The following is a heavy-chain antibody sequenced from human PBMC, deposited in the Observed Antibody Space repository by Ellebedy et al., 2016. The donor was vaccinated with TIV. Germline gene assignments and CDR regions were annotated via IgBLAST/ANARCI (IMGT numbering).Heavy chain of an antibody. Sequence: GESLKISCKGSGYIFTNYWIGWVRQMPGKGLEWMGSIYPSDSDTRYSPSFQGHVTISADRSISLAHLQWSSLTDSETAIYYCVRHRYEDSAYRRERPVFYVDVWGKGTTVIVSS. D-gene: IGHD1-1*01. CDR2: IYPSDSDT. CDR3: VRHRYEDSAYRRERPVFYVDV. J-gene: IGHJ6*03. V-gene: IGHV5-51*01. CDR1: GYIFTNYW.